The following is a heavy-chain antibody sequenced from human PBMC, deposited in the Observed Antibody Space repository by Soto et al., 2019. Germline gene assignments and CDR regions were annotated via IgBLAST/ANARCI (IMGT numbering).Heavy chain of an antibody. CDR3: ARDHGGYGIFDY. J-gene: IGHJ4*02. D-gene: IGHD5-12*01. CDR1: GYTFTNYG. CDR2: IRSYNAVT. Sequence: QVQLVQSGAEVKKPGASVKVSCKASGYTFTNYGISWVRQAPGQGLEWMGWIRSYNAVTNYAQKLQGRVTLTTESSPSTAYMEVRSPRSDDTAVYYCARDHGGYGIFDYWGQGTLVTVSS. V-gene: IGHV1-18*01.